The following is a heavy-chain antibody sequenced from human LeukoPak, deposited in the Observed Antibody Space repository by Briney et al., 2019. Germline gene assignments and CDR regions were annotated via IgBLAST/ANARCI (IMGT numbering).Heavy chain of an antibody. V-gene: IGHV4-39*01. D-gene: IGHD6-6*01. CDR3: AIVVDEY. Sequence: PSETLSLTCTVSGGSISSSNYYCGWIRQPPGKGLEWIGSIKYSGSTYYNTSLKSRVTMSVDTSKNQFSLRLSSVTAADTAVYFCAIVVDEYWGQGTLVTVSS. J-gene: IGHJ4*02. CDR1: GGSISSSNYY. CDR2: IKYSGST.